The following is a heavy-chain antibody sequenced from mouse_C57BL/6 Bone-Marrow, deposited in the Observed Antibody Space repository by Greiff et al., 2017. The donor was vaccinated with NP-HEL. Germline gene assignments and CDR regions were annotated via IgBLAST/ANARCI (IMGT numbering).Heavy chain of an antibody. D-gene: IGHD1-1*01. V-gene: IGHV3-6*01. CDR3: AREGYYYGSTN. CDR2: ISYDGSN. Sequence: EVKLVESGPGLVKPSQSLSLTCSVTGYSITSGYYWNWIRQFPGNKLEWMGYISYDGSNNYNPSLKNRISITRDTSKNQFFLKLNSVTTEDTATYYCAREGYYYGSTNWGQGTSVTVSS. CDR1: GYSITSGYY. J-gene: IGHJ4*01.